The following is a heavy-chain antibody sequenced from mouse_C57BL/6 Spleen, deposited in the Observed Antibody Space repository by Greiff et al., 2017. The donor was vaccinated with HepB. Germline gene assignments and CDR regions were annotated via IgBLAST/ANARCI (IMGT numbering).Heavy chain of an antibody. CDR3: ARQSPVYDYDWFAY. J-gene: IGHJ3*01. CDR1: GYTFTDYY. D-gene: IGHD2-4*01. CDR2: INPNNGGT. Sequence: VQLQQSGPELVKPGASVKISCKASGYTFTDYYMNWVKQSHGKSLEWIGDINPNNGGTSYNQKFKGKATLTVDKSSSTAYMELRSLTSEDSAVYYCARQSPVYDYDWFAYWGQGTLVTVSA. V-gene: IGHV1-26*01.